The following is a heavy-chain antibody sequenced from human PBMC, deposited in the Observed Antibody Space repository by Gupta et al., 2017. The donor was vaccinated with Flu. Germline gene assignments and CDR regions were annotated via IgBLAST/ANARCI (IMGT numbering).Heavy chain of an antibody. CDR1: GYTFTSYG. J-gene: IGHJ6*02. CDR3: ARALMAAAPYYYYYYGMDV. Sequence: QVQLVQSGAEVKKPGASVKVSCKASGYTFTSYGISWVRQAPGQGLEWMGWISAYNGNTNYAQKLQGRVTMTTDTSTSTAYMELRSLRSDDTAVYYCARALMAAAPYYYYYYGMDVWGQGTTVTVSS. D-gene: IGHD2-15*01. V-gene: IGHV1-18*01. CDR2: ISAYNGNT.